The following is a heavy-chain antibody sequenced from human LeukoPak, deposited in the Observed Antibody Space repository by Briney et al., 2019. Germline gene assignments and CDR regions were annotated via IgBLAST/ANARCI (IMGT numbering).Heavy chain of an antibody. Sequence: GGSLRLSCAASGFTFSSYGMHWVRQAPGKGLEWVAFIRYDGSNKYYADSVKGRFTISRDISKNTLYLQMNSLRAEDTAVYYCAKEGGSGWSSFDYWGQGTLVTVSS. CDR1: GFTFSSYG. CDR2: IRYDGSNK. J-gene: IGHJ4*02. D-gene: IGHD6-19*01. CDR3: AKEGGSGWSSFDY. V-gene: IGHV3-30*02.